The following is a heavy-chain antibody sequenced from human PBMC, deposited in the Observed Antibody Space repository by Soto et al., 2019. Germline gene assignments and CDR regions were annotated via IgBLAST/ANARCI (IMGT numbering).Heavy chain of an antibody. CDR1: GFAFSNYA. V-gene: IGHV3-23*01. CDR2: LTGGGDNP. D-gene: IGHD6-19*01. J-gene: IGHJ4*02. Sequence: LRLSCAAYGFAFSNYAMSWVRQSPGKGLEWISSLTGGGDNPHYAESVKGRFTISRDNSKSTLFLQINSLSDGDTAVYYCARGGSGWYPFDYWGQGTLVTVSS. CDR3: ARGGSGWYPFDY.